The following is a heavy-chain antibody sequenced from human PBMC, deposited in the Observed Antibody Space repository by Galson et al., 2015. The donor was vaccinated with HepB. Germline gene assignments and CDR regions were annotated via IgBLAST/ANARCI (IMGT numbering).Heavy chain of an antibody. D-gene: IGHD6-25*01. Sequence: TCTVSGGSISRGDYYWSWIRQPPGKGLEWIGYIYNSGDTYYNPSLKSRVTISLDTSKNQFSLELSSVTAADTAVYSCARVRLSTLSFGYWGQGTLVTVSS. CDR1: GGSISRGDYY. CDR2: IYNSGDT. V-gene: IGHV4-30-4*01. CDR3: ARVRLSTLSFGY. J-gene: IGHJ4*02.